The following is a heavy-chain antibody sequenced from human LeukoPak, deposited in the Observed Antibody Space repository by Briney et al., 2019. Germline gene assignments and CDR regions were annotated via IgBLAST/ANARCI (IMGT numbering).Heavy chain of an antibody. CDR1: GFTFSSHW. Sequence: GGSLRLSCAASGFTFSSHWMDWVRQVPGKGPVWVSHINSDGSNTGYADSVKGRFTSSRDNAKNTLYLQMNSLRADDTAVYYCAANSWIPGLDVWGQGTTVTVSS. CDR3: AANSWIPGLDV. J-gene: IGHJ6*02. V-gene: IGHV3-74*01. CDR2: INSDGSNT. D-gene: IGHD5-12*01.